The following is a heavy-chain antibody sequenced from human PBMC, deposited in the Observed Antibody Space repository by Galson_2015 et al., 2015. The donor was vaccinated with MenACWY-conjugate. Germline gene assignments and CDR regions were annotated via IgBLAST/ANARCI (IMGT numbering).Heavy chain of an antibody. CDR3: ARMSVVVTATFDY. D-gene: IGHD2-21*02. CDR2: IIPIFGTA. V-gene: IGHV1-69*13. CDR1: GGTFSSYA. J-gene: IGHJ4*02. Sequence: SVKVSCKASGGTFSSYAISWVRQAPGHGLEWMGGIIPIFGTANYAQKFQGRVTITADESTSTAYMELSSLRSEDTAVYYCARMSVVVTATFDYWGQGTLVTVSS.